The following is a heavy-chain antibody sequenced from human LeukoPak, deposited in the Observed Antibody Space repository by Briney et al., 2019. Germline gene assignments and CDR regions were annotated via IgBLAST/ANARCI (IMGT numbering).Heavy chain of an antibody. V-gene: IGHV3-30*02. Sequence: GGSLRLSCAASGFTFTTYGMHWVRQAPGEGLEWVAFIRYDGSNKYYAVSVKGRFTISRDNSKNTLYLQMNSLRAEDAAVYYCSKGGNSNYYYYMDVWGKGTTVTVSS. CDR3: SKGGNSNYYYYMDV. CDR2: IRYDGSNK. J-gene: IGHJ6*03. CDR1: GFTFTTYG. D-gene: IGHD4-23*01.